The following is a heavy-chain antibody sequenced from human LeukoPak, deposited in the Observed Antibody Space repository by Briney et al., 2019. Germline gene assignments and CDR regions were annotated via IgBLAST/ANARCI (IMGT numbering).Heavy chain of an antibody. CDR2: ISGSGAST. CDR3: TKRQRNHNFDY. J-gene: IGHJ4*02. V-gene: IGHV3-23*01. Sequence: GSLRLSCVVSGFTFSDYNMNWIRHAPGKGLEWVSAISGSGASTFYADSVKGRFTISRDNSKNTLYLQMDSLRAEDTAVYYCTKRQRNHNFDYWGQGTLVTVSS. D-gene: IGHD1-14*01. CDR1: GFTFSDYN.